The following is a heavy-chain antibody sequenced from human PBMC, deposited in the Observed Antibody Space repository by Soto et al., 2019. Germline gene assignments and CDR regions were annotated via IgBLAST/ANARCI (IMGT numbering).Heavy chain of an antibody. CDR3: AKARCSTTNCYVPDY. CDR2: ISGSGGSP. J-gene: IGHJ4*02. V-gene: IGHV3-23*01. CDR1: GFTSDHYG. D-gene: IGHD2-2*01. Sequence: GGSLRLSCAASGFTSDHYGMSWVRQAPGKGLEWVSVISGSGGSPSYADSVQGRFSISRDNPKNTLYLQMNSLRGEDTAMYYCAKARCSTTNCYVPDYWGQGTLVTVSS.